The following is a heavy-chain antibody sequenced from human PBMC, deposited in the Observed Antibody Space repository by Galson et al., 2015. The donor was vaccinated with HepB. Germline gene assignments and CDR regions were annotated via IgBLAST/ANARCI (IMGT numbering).Heavy chain of an antibody. V-gene: IGHV1-18*04. CDR2: ISPNNGNT. CDR1: GYTLTSYG. CDR3: ARDLSAGGTRGNDAFGI. D-gene: IGHD6-13*01. J-gene: IGHJ3*02. Sequence: SVKVSCKASGYTLTSYGVTWVRQAPGQGLEWMGWISPNNGNTEYAEKVQGRVTMTTDAATSTAYMELRNLRSDDTAVYYCARDLSAGGTRGNDAFGIWGQGTMVTVSS.